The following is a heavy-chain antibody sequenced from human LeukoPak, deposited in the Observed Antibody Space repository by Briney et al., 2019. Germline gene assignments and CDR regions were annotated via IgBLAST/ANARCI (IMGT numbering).Heavy chain of an antibody. CDR1: GGTFSSYA. V-gene: IGHV1-69*05. J-gene: IGHJ5*02. CDR3: AESGQYNWFDP. CDR2: IIPIFGTA. D-gene: IGHD3-3*01. Sequence: SVKVSCKASGGTFSSYAISWVRQAPGQGLEWMGRIIPIFGTANYAQKFQGRVTVTTDESTSTAYMELSSLRSEDTAVYYCAESGQYNWFDPWGQGTLVTVSS.